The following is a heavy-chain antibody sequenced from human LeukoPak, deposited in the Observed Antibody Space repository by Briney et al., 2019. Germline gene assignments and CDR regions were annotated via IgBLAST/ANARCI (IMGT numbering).Heavy chain of an antibody. CDR2: IYYSGST. V-gene: IGHV4-59*01. J-gene: IGHJ4*02. CDR1: GGSISRYC. CDR3: ARADPYYFDY. Sequence: SETLSLTCTVSGGSISRYCWSWIRQPPGKGLEWIGYIYYSGSTKYNPSLKSRVTISVDTSKNQFSLKVSSVTAADTAVYYCARADPYYFDYWGQGTLVTVSS.